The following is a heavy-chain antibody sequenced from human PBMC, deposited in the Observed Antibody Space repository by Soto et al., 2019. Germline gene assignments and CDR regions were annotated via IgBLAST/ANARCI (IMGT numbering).Heavy chain of an antibody. CDR2: IYYSGST. J-gene: IGHJ4*02. D-gene: IGHD2-8*01. V-gene: IGHV4-31*03. CDR3: ARDKYVRGYFDY. CDR1: GGSISSGGYY. Sequence: PSETLSLTCTVSGGSISSGGYYWSWIRQHPGKGLEWIGYIYYSGSTYYNPSLKSRVTISVDTSKNQFSLKLSSVTAPDTAVYYCARDKYVRGYFDYWGQGTLVTVSS.